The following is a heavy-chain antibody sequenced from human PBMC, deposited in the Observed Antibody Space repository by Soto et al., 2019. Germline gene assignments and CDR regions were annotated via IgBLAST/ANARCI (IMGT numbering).Heavy chain of an antibody. J-gene: IGHJ4*02. V-gene: IGHV3-23*01. CDR1: GFTFSSNA. CDR3: AKDKYVWFGELFFDY. D-gene: IGHD3-10*01. CDR2: ISGSGGSK. Sequence: EVQLLESGGGLVQPGGSLRLPCAASGFTFSSNAMSWVRQAPGKGLEWVSAISGSGGSKYYADSVKGRFTISRDNSKNTLYLQMNSLRAEDTAVYYCAKDKYVWFGELFFDYWGQGTLVTVSS.